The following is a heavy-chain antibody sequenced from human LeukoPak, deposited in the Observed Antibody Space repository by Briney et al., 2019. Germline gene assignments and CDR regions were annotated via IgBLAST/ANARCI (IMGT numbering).Heavy chain of an antibody. J-gene: IGHJ4*02. Sequence: GGSLRLSCGASGFTFSNHWMHWVRQVPGKELVWVSRINGDGSRTSYADSVKGRFTISRDNAKNTVYLQMNSLRAEDTALYYCARDRGSTEFDYWGQGTLVTVSS. CDR3: ARDRGSTEFDY. V-gene: IGHV3-74*01. CDR2: INGDGSRT. CDR1: GFTFSNHW. D-gene: IGHD2-2*01.